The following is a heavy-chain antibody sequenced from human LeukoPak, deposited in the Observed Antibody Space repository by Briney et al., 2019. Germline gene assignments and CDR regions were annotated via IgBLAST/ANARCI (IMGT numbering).Heavy chain of an antibody. CDR3: AREEPLFPITMIVVVTPGGAFDI. J-gene: IGHJ3*02. CDR1: GYTFTSYG. V-gene: IGHV1-18*01. Sequence: GASVKVSCKASGYTFTSYGISWVRQAPGQGLEWMGWISAYNGNTNYAQKLQGRVTMTTDTSTSTAYMELRSLRSDDTAVYYCAREEPLFPITMIVVVTPGGAFDIWGQGTMVTVSS. CDR2: ISAYNGNT. D-gene: IGHD3-22*01.